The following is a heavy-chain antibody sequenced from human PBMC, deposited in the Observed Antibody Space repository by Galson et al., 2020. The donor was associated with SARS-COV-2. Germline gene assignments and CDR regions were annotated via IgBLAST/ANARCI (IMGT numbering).Heavy chain of an antibody. V-gene: IGHV4-61*02. J-gene: IGHJ4*02. Sequence: SETLSLTCSVSGGSVSSESYYWIWIRQPAGKGLEWIGRIYTSGSTNYNPSLKSRVTISVDTSNNQFSLKLHSVTAADTAVYFCAGGDPSGSRDYWGQGTLVTVSS. CDR1: GGSVSSESYY. CDR3: AGGDPSGSRDY. D-gene: IGHD1-26*01. CDR2: IYTSGST.